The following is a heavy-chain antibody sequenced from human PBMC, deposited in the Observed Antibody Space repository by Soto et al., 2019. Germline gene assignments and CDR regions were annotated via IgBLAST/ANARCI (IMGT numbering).Heavy chain of an antibody. CDR1: GGSISSSSYY. CDR2: IYYSGST. D-gene: IGHD6-13*01. V-gene: IGHV4-39*07. J-gene: IGHJ1*01. CDR3: ARGAIAAAGTAGYSQH. Sequence: SETLSLTCTVSGGSISSSSYYWGWIRQPPGKGLEWIGSIYYSGSTYYNPSLKSRVTISVDTSKNQFSLKVSSVTAADTAVYYCARGAIAAAGTAGYSQHWGQGTPVTVSS.